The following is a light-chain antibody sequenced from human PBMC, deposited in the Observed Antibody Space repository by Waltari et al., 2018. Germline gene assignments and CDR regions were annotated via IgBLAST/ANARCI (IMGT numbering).Light chain of an antibody. V-gene: IGKV4-1*01. CDR2: WAS. CDR3: QQYYSTPPYT. J-gene: IGKJ2*01. Sequence: IVMIQSPDSLAVSLGEGATINCTSSQRVLYRSNNKNYLAWYQQKPGQPPKRLIYWASTRESGVPDRFSGSGSGTDFTLTISSLQAEDVAVYYCQQYYSTPPYTFGQGTKLEIK. CDR1: QRVLYRSNNKNY.